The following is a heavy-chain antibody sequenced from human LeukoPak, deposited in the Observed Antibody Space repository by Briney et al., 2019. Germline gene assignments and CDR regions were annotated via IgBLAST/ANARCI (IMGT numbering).Heavy chain of an antibody. J-gene: IGHJ4*02. V-gene: IGHV4-39*01. CDR3: VCPRGFSYGYFDY. Sequence: SETLSLTCTVSGGSISSSSAYWGWIRQPPGKGLEWIGSISYSKNTYYNPSLKSRVTISADTSKNQFSLTLGSVSATDTAVYYCVCPRGFSYGYFDYWGQGTLVTVSS. CDR2: ISYSKNT. D-gene: IGHD5-18*01. CDR1: GGSISSSSAY.